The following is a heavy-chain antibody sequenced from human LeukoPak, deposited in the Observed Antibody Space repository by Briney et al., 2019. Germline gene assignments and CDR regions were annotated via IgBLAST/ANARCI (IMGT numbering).Heavy chain of an antibody. J-gene: IGHJ4*02. CDR2: INHSGST. CDR1: GGSFSGYY. D-gene: IGHD5-18*01. CDR3: ARTHVDTQKNFDY. V-gene: IGHV4-34*01. Sequence: SETLSLTCAVYGGSFSGYYWSWIRQPPGKGLEWIGEINHSGSTNYNPSLKSRVTISVDTSKNQFSLKLSSVTPEDTAVYYCARTHVDTQKNFDYWGQGTLVTVSS.